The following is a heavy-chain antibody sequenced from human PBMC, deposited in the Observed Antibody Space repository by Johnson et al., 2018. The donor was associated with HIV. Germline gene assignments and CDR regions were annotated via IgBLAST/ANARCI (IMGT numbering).Heavy chain of an antibody. CDR3: ATHCSGGSCYLPDAFDI. CDR2: ISYDGSNK. CDR1: GFTFSSYG. D-gene: IGHD2-15*01. Sequence: QMQLVESGGGVVQPGRSLRLSCAASGFTFSSYGMHWVRQAPGKGLAWVAVISYDGSNKYYADSVKGRFTISRDNSKNTLYLQMNSLRAEDTAVYYCATHCSGGSCYLPDAFDIWGQGTMVTVSS. J-gene: IGHJ3*02. V-gene: IGHV3-30*03.